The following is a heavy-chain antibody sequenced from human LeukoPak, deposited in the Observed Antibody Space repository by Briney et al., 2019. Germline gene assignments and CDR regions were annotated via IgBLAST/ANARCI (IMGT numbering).Heavy chain of an antibody. CDR1: GYTFTSYG. V-gene: IGHV1-18*01. CDR2: INAYNGNT. Sequence: ASVKVSCKASGYTFTSYGISWVRRAPGQGLEWMGWINAYNGNTNYAQKLQGRVTMTTDTSTSTAYMELRSLRSDDTAVYYCARGRGLLSDSGYDLYFDYWGQGTLVTVSS. D-gene: IGHD5-12*01. J-gene: IGHJ4*02. CDR3: ARGRGLLSDSGYDLYFDY.